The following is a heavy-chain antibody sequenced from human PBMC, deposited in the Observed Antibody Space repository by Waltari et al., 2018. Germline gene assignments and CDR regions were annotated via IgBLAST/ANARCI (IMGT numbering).Heavy chain of an antibody. CDR2: IYYSGST. D-gene: IGHD6-19*01. V-gene: IGHV4-59*01. CDR3: ASLEGGWLEPNPLTH. CDR1: GGSISSYY. J-gene: IGHJ4*02. Sequence: QVQLQESGPGLVKPSETLSPTCTVSGGSISSYYWSWTRQPPGKGLEWIGYIYYSGSTNYNPSLKSRVTISVDTSKNQFSLKLSSVTAADTAVYYCASLEGGWLEPNPLTHWGQGTLVTVSS.